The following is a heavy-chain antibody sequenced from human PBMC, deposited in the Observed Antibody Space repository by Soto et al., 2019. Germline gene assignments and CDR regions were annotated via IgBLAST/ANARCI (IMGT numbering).Heavy chain of an antibody. CDR1: GFTFDDYA. V-gene: IGHV3-9*01. Sequence: GGSLRLSCAASGFTFDDYAMHWVRQAPGKGLEWVSGISWNSGSIGYADSVKGRFTISRDNAKNSLYLQMNSLRAEDTALYYCAKEYSSSWLYYYYYGMDVWGQGTTVTVSS. J-gene: IGHJ6*02. CDR2: ISWNSGSI. CDR3: AKEYSSSWLYYYYYGMDV. D-gene: IGHD6-13*01.